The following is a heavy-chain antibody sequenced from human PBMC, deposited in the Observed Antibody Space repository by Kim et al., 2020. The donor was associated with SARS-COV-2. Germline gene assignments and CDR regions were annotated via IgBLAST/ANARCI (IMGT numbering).Heavy chain of an antibody. D-gene: IGHD3-10*01. Sequence: SETLSLTCTVSGGSISSYYWSWIRQPPGKGLEWIGYIYYSGSTNYNPSLKSRVTISVDTSKNQFSLKLSSVTAADTAVYYCARVYYGSGSLSYGMDVWGQGTTVTVSS. J-gene: IGHJ6*02. V-gene: IGHV4-59*01. CDR2: IYYSGST. CDR3: ARVYYGSGSLSYGMDV. CDR1: GGSISSYY.